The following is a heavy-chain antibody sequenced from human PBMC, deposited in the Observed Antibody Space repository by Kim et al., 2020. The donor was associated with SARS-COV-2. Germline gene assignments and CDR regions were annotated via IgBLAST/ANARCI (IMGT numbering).Heavy chain of an antibody. CDR2: I. D-gene: IGHD3-10*01. Sequence: IYYADSVKGRFTISRDNAKNSLYLQMNSLRAEDTAVYYCARGLYGPGTAWGQGTLVTVSS. CDR3: ARGLYGPGTA. J-gene: IGHJ5*02. V-gene: IGHV3-21*01.